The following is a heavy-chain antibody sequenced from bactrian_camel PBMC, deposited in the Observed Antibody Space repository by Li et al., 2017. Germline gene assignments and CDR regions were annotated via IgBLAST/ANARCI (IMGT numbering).Heavy chain of an antibody. CDR3: AADPYPRYCTGGYCYTDFRD. V-gene: IGHV3S53*01. CDR2: IDHFGGT. CDR1: GYFYSSGC. Sequence: VQLVESGGGSVQAGGSLRLSCTATGYFYSSGCGGWIRQAPGKDREGVAAIDHFGGTSYADSVKDRFTISRDNSKNIIYLQMNNLKPEDTAVYYCAADPYPRYCTGGYCYTDFRDWGQGTQVTVS. J-gene: IGHJ4*01. D-gene: IGHD2*01.